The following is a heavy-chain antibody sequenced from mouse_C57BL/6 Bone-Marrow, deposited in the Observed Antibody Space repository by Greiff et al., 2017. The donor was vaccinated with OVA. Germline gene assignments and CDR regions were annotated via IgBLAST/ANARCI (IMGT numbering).Heavy chain of an antibody. D-gene: IGHD1-1*01. Sequence: VQLQQSGAELARPGASVKLSCKASGYTFTSYGISWVKQRTGQGLEWIGEIYPRSGNTYYNEKFKGKATLTADKSSSTAYMQLSSLTSEDSAVYFCASRYYYGSSYGYFDVWGTGTTVTVSS. CDR2: IYPRSGNT. CDR1: GYTFTSYG. V-gene: IGHV1-81*01. CDR3: ASRYYYGSSYGYFDV. J-gene: IGHJ1*03.